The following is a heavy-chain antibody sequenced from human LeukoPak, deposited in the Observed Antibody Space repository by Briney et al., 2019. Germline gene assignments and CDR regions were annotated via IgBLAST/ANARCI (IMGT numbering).Heavy chain of an antibody. D-gene: IGHD2-2*01. CDR2: ISGSGGST. Sequence: GGSLRLSCAPSGFIFSDYEMNWVRQAPGKGLEWVSAISGSGGSTYYADSVKGRFTISRDNSKNTLYLQMNSLRAEDTAVYYCAKGVVVVPAARDDAFDIWGQGTMITVSS. V-gene: IGHV3-23*01. CDR3: AKGVVVVPAARDDAFDI. CDR1: GFIFSDYE. J-gene: IGHJ3*02.